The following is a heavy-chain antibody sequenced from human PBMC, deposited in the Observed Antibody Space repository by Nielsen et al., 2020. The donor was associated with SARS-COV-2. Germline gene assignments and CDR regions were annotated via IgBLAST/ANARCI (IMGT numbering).Heavy chain of an antibody. Sequence: GGSLRLSCAASGFTFSSYGMHWVRQAPGKGLEWVAVIWYDGSNKYYADSVKGRFTISRDNSKNTLYLQMNSLRAEDTAVYYCAKAHQQWLAGLLGYHYGMDVWGQGTTVTVSS. J-gene: IGHJ6*02. CDR1: GFTFSSYG. CDR3: AKAHQQWLAGLLGYHYGMDV. CDR2: IWYDGSNK. V-gene: IGHV3-30*02. D-gene: IGHD6-19*01.